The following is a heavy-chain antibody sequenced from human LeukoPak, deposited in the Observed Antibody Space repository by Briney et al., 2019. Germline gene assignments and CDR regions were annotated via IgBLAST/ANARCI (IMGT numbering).Heavy chain of an antibody. V-gene: IGHV4-59*08. CDR1: GGSVSSYY. CDR2: IYYSGST. D-gene: IGHD3-3*01. CDR3: ARVPGYDFWSGYPDLFDI. Sequence: SETLSLTCTVSGGSVSSYYWSWIRQPPGKGLEWIGYIYYSGSTNYNPSLKSRVTISVDTSKNQFSLKLSSVTAADTAVYYCARVPGYDFWSGYPDLFDIWGQGTMVTVSS. J-gene: IGHJ3*02.